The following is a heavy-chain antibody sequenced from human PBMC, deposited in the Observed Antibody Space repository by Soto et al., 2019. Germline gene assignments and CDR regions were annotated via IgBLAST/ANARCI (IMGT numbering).Heavy chain of an antibody. V-gene: IGHV1-18*01. CDR1: GYTFSSYH. CDR3: ARSIVVVTALDY. Sequence: ASVKVSCKASGYTFSSYHISWVRQAPGQGLEWMGWISAYNGNTNYAQKLQGRVTMTTDTSTSTAYMELRSLRSDDTAVYYCARSIVVVTALDYWGQGTLVTVS. J-gene: IGHJ4*02. CDR2: ISAYNGNT. D-gene: IGHD2-21*02.